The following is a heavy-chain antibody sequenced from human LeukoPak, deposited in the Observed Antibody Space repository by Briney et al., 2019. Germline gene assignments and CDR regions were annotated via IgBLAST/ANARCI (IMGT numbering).Heavy chain of an antibody. Sequence: PGGSLRLSCAASGFTFSSYAMSWVRQAPGKGLEWVSAISGSGSSTYYADSVKGRFTISRDKSKNTLYLQMNSLRAEDTAVYYCAKDSRVFCSSISCSHDYWGQGTLVTVSS. D-gene: IGHD2-2*01. CDR2: ISGSGSST. V-gene: IGHV3-23*01. J-gene: IGHJ4*02. CDR1: GFTFSSYA. CDR3: AKDSRVFCSSISCSHDY.